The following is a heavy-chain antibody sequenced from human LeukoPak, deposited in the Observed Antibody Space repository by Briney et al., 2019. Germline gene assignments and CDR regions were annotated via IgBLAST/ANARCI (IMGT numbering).Heavy chain of an antibody. V-gene: IGHV4-34*01. CDR2: INHSGSA. J-gene: IGHJ4*02. D-gene: IGHD5-18*01. Sequence: SETLSLTCAVYGGSFSGYYWSWIRQPPGKGLEWIGEINHSGSANYNPSLKSRVTISVDTSKNQFSLKLSSVTAPDTAVYYCARVGVLDTAMPIYYFDYWGQGTLVTVSS. CDR1: GGSFSGYY. CDR3: ARVGVLDTAMPIYYFDY.